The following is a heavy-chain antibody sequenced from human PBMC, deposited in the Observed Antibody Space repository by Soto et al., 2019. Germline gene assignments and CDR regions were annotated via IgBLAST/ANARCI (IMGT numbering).Heavy chain of an antibody. V-gene: IGHV4-59*01. CDR1: GGSITTYY. CDR3: ARGRRSGWYHFDS. Sequence: QVQLQESGPGLVKPSETLSLTCTVSGGSITTYYWSWIRQPPGKGLEWTGYIHYEGSTNYNPSLKGRVTILVATSQNQFSLKLTSVTAADTAVYFCARGRRSGWYHFDSWGQGTLVTVSS. J-gene: IGHJ4*02. CDR2: IHYEGST. D-gene: IGHD6-19*01.